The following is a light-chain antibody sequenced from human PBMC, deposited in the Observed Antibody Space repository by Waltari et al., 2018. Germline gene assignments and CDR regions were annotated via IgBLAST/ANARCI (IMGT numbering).Light chain of an antibody. CDR2: DAS. CDR3: LQRSNWPYT. Sequence: IVLTPSPATLSLSPGETSTLSCRASQTVRSFLAWSQQKPGQAPRLLIFDASSRAPGIPAKFRGSGSGTDFTLTVSNLEPEDFAVYYCLQRSNWPYTFGQGTRVEIK. V-gene: IGKV3-11*01. CDR1: QTVRSF. J-gene: IGKJ2*01.